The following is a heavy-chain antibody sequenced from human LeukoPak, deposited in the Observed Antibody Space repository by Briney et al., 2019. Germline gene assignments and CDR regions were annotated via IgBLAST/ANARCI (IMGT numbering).Heavy chain of an antibody. CDR3: AKTRIVGATRGDY. CDR2: ISGSGGST. V-gene: IGHV3-23*01. D-gene: IGHD1-26*01. CDR1: GFTFSSYA. Sequence: PGGSLRLSCAASGFTFSSYAMSWVRQAPGKGLEWVSAISGSGGSTYYADFVKGRFTISRDNSKNTLHLQMNSLRAEDTAVYYCAKTRIVGATRGDYWGQGTLVTVSS. J-gene: IGHJ4*02.